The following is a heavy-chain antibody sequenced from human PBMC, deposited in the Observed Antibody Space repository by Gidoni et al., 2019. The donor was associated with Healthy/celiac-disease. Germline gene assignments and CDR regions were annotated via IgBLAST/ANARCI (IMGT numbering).Heavy chain of an antibody. CDR3: TRDAPGGQWLVRRSSDY. CDR1: GFTFVDYA. V-gene: IGHV3-49*03. CDR2: IRRKAYGGTT. D-gene: IGHD6-19*01. J-gene: IGHJ4*02. Sequence: EVQLVESGGGLVQPGRSSRLPCTASGFTFVDYALSWFRQAPGKGLEWVGFIRRKAYGGTTEYAASVKGRCTISRDDSKSIAYLQINSLKTEDTAVYYCTRDAPGGQWLVRRSSDYWGQGTLVTVSS.